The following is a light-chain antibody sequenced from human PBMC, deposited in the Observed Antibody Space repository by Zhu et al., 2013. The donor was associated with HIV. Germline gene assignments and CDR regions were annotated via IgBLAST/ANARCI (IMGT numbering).Light chain of an antibody. CDR3: QHFSRVPFS. J-gene: IGKJ3*01. CDR1: QSVSSY. V-gene: IGKV3-11*01. CDR2: GAS. Sequence: EIVLTQSPATLSLSPGERATLSCRASQSVSSYLAWYQQKPGQAPRLLIYGASSRATGIPDRFSGSGSGTDFTLTISNLQPGDFATYYCQHFSRVPFSFGPGTTVDAK.